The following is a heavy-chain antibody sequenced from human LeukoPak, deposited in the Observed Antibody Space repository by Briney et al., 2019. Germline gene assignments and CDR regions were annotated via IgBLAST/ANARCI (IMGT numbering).Heavy chain of an antibody. CDR3: ARGPYYFDY. V-gene: IGHV4-59*01. CDR1: GGSISSYY. CDR2: IFSSGST. J-gene: IGHJ4*02. Sequence: PSETLSRTCTVSGGSISSYYWNWIRQPPGKGLEWIGYIFSSGSTNCNPSLRSRVTISVDTSKNQFSLKLSSVTAADTAVYYCARGPYYFDYWGQGTLVTVSS.